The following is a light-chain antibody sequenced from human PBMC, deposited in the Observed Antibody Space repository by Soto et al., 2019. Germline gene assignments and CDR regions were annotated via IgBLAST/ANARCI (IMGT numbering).Light chain of an antibody. CDR2: GTS. Sequence: IVLTESRSARSLAPGARATLSCRSSQSVRSNCLAWYQHKPGQAPRLLIYGTSSRATDIPDRFTWSGSGTEFTLTIRSLEPEYFAVYSCQQYGRAPRTVGQGTRVEIK. J-gene: IGKJ1*01. V-gene: IGKV3-20*01. CDR1: QSVRSNC. CDR3: QQYGRAPRT.